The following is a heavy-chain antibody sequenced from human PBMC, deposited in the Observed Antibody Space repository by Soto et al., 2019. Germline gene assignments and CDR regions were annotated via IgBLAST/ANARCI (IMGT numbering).Heavy chain of an antibody. CDR2: ISGSGGST. V-gene: IGHV3-23*01. Sequence: GGSLRLSCAASGSTFSSYAMSWVRQAPGKGLEWVSAISGSGGSTYYADSVKGRFTISRDNSKNTLYLQMNSLRAEDTAVYYCAKRFVGDSSGYYVYYFDYWGQGTLVTVSS. D-gene: IGHD3-22*01. J-gene: IGHJ4*02. CDR1: GSTFSSYA. CDR3: AKRFVGDSSGYYVYYFDY.